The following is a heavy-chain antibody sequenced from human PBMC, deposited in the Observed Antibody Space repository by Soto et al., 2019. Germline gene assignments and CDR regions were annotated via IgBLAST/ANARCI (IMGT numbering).Heavy chain of an antibody. CDR3: ARGVVPAAIGADYYYYGMDV. V-gene: IGHV3-13*01. D-gene: IGHD2-2*01. CDR1: GFTFSSYD. Sequence: GGSPRLSCAASGFTFSSYDMHWVRQATGKGLEWVSAIGTAGDTYYPGSVKGRFTISRENAKNSLYLQMNSLRAKDTAVYYCARGVVPAAIGADYYYYGMDVWGQGTTVTVSS. J-gene: IGHJ6*02. CDR2: IGTAGDT.